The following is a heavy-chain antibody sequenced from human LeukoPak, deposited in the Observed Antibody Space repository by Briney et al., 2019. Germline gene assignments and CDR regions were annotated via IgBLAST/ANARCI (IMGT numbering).Heavy chain of an antibody. V-gene: IGHV4-34*01. CDR2: INHSGST. D-gene: IGHD6-13*01. J-gene: IGHJ5*02. Sequence: ASETLSLTCAVYGGSFSGYYWSWIRQPPGKGLEWIGEINHSGSTNYNPSLKSRVTISVDTSKNQFSLKLSSVTAADTAVYYCARRWSSSWYNWFDPWGQGTLDTVSS. CDR1: GGSFSGYY. CDR3: ARRWSSSWYNWFDP.